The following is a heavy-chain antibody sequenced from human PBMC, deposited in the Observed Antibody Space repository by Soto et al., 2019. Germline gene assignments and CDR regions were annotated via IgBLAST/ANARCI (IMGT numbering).Heavy chain of an antibody. CDR3: VVAADLSPINFDY. CDR2: INHSGST. J-gene: IGHJ4*02. CDR1: GGSFSGYY. Sequence: SETLSLTCAVYGGSFSGYYWSWIRQPPGKGLEWIGEINHSGSTNYNPSLKSRVTISVDTSKNQFSLKLSSVTAADTAVYYCVVAADLSPINFDYWGQGTLVTVSS. D-gene: IGHD2-15*01. V-gene: IGHV4-34*01.